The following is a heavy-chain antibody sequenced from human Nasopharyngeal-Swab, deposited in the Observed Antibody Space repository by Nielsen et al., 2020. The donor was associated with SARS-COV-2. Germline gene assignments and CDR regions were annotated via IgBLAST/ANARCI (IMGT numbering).Heavy chain of an antibody. CDR3: ARLHFYYMDF. V-gene: IGHV3-53*01. CDR2: HYVDGRT. Sequence: GESLKISCAASGFAVNLTDMTWVRQAPGKGLEWVSIHYVDGRTEYAVSVKGRFAISRDSSKNIVSLQMNTVRAEDTGLYFCARLHFYYMDFWGKGTTVTVSS. CDR1: GFAVNLTD. J-gene: IGHJ6*03.